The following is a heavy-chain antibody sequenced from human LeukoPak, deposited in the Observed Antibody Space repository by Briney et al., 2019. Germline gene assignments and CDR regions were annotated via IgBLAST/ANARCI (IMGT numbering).Heavy chain of an antibody. J-gene: IGHJ3*02. D-gene: IGHD2-15*01. Sequence: SETLSLTCTVSGASITNFYGGWIRQSPGKGLELIGYIYYSGTTNYSPSLKSRVSISVDTSKKQFSLKLSSVTAADTAVYYCARSPGGGFDIWGQGTMVTVSS. CDR1: GASITNFY. V-gene: IGHV4-59*01. CDR3: ARSPGGGFDI. CDR2: IYYSGTT.